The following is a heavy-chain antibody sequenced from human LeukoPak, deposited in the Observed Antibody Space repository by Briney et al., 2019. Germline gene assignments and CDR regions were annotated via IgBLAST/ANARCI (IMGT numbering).Heavy chain of an antibody. V-gene: IGHV4-34*01. Sequence: SETLSLTCAVYGGSFSGYYWSWIRQPPGEGLEWIGEINHSGSTNYNPSLKSRVTISVDTSKNQFSLKLSSVTAADTAVYYCARAPYDFWSGYYPHFDYWGQGTLVTVSS. J-gene: IGHJ4*02. CDR1: GGSFSGYY. D-gene: IGHD3-3*01. CDR2: INHSGST. CDR3: ARAPYDFWSGYYPHFDY.